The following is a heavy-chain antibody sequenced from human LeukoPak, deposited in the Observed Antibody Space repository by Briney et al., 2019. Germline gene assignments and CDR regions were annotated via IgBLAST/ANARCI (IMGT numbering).Heavy chain of an antibody. CDR1: GFTFNTYA. D-gene: IGHD4-17*01. Sequence: PGGSLRLSCAASGFTFNTYAMSWVRQAPGEGLEWFSSISENGESTYYADSVKGRFTISRDNSRNTLYLQMNSLRAEDTAVYYCASYFHYGDYASLWYWGQGTLVTVSS. CDR2: ISENGEST. CDR3: ASYFHYGDYASLWY. V-gene: IGHV3-23*01. J-gene: IGHJ4*02.